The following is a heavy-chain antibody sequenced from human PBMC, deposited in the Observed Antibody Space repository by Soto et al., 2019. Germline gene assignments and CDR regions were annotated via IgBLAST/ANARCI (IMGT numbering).Heavy chain of an antibody. Sequence: GASVKVSCKASGGTFSSYAISWVRQAPGQGLEWMGGTIPIFDTPHYAEKFRDRLTITADATSTAYMELTSLSSEDTATYYCARDREDGSGTKYNWFDSWGQGTLVTVSS. V-gene: IGHV1-69*13. CDR2: TIPIFDTP. CDR3: ARDREDGSGTKYNWFDS. CDR1: GGTFSSYA. J-gene: IGHJ5*01. D-gene: IGHD3-10*01.